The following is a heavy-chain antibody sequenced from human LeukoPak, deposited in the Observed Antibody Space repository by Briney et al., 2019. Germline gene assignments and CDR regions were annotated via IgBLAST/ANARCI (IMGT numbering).Heavy chain of an antibody. CDR3: ASRSGSFSDAFDI. V-gene: IGHV4-59*08. D-gene: IGHD3-10*01. CDR1: GGSIRRYY. CDR2: IHYSEST. J-gene: IGHJ3*02. Sequence: SETLSLTCTVSGGSIRRYYWGWIRQPPGKGLEWIGYIHYSESTKYNPSLKSRVTMSVDTSKNQFSLKLSSVTAADTAVYYCASRSGSFSDAFDIWGQGTLVTVSS.